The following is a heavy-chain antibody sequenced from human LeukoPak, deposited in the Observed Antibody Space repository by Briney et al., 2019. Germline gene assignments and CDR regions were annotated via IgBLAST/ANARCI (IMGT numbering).Heavy chain of an antibody. V-gene: IGHV4-4*07. D-gene: IGHD4-23*01. CDR3: ARVNGGNSVATRIDY. CDR1: GGSISSYY. J-gene: IGHJ4*02. CDR2: IYTSGST. Sequence: SQTLSLTCTVSGGSISSYYWSWIRQPAGKGLEWIGRIYTSGSTNYNPSLKSRVTMSVDTSKNQFSLKLSSVTAADTAVYYCARVNGGNSVATRIDYWGQGTLVTVSS.